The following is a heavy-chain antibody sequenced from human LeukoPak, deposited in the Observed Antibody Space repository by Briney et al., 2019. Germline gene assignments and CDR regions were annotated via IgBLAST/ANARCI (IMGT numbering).Heavy chain of an antibody. V-gene: IGHV4-59*12. CDR2: IYYTGST. CDR3: ARDTSYYDSSGYYYYYYYYYMDV. J-gene: IGHJ6*03. CDR1: GGSISNYY. D-gene: IGHD3-22*01. Sequence: PSETLSLTCTVSGGSISNYYWTWIRQPPGKGLEWIGYIYYTGSTNYNPSLKSRVTISLDTPKNQFSLKLSSVTAADTAVYYCARDTSYYDSSGYYYYYYYYYMDVWGKGTTVTVSS.